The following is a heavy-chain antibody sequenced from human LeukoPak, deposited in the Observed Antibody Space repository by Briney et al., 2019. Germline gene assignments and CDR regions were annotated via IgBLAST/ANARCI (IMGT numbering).Heavy chain of an antibody. V-gene: IGHV3-7*04. Sequence: GGSLRLSCVASGVPFSSYWLTWVRQAPGKGLEWVANIKQDGSKKSYVDSVKGRFTISRDNAKNSLYLQMNSLRAEDTAIYYCTRVGYIDEGIDYWGQGTLVTVSS. CDR2: IKQDGSKK. CDR3: TRVGYIDEGIDY. J-gene: IGHJ4*02. D-gene: IGHD5-24*01. CDR1: GVPFSSYW.